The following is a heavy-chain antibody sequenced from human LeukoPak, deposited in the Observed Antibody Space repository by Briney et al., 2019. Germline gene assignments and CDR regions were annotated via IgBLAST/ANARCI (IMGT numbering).Heavy chain of an antibody. CDR3: AKDRSGNTAMVPALDY. V-gene: IGHV3-23*01. D-gene: IGHD5-18*01. CDR2: ISGSGGST. Sequence: PGGSLRLSCAASGFTFSSYAMSWVRQAPGKGLEWVSAISGSGGSTYYADSVKGRFTISRDNSKNTLYLQMNSLRAEDTAVYYCAKDRSGNTAMVPALDYWGQGTLVTVSS. CDR1: GFTFSSYA. J-gene: IGHJ4*02.